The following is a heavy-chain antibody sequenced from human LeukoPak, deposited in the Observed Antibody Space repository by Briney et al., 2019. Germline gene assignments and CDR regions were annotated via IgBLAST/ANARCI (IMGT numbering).Heavy chain of an antibody. D-gene: IGHD3-22*01. CDR1: GFTFSSYA. Sequence: GGSLRLSCAASGFTFSSYAMHWVRQAPGKGLEWVAVISYDGSNKYHADSVKGRFTISRDNSKNTLYLQMNSLRAEDTAVYYCARSRRMINPGSAFDIWGQGTMVTVSS. CDR2: ISYDGSNK. J-gene: IGHJ3*02. V-gene: IGHV3-30*04. CDR3: ARSRRMINPGSAFDI.